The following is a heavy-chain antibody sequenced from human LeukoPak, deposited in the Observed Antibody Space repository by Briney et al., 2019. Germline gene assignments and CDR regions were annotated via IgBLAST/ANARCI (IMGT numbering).Heavy chain of an antibody. D-gene: IGHD4-23*01. J-gene: IGHJ4*02. V-gene: IGHV4-34*01. Sequence: PSETLSLTCAVYGGSFSGYYWAWVRQPPGGGLEWIGSIYFSGSTYYDPSLKSRVIISVDTSKNQFSLKMSSVTAADTAVYYCARRQKLNNSDGYYFDYWGQGTLVTVSS. CDR2: IYFSGST. CDR1: GGSFSGYY. CDR3: ARRQKLNNSDGYYFDY.